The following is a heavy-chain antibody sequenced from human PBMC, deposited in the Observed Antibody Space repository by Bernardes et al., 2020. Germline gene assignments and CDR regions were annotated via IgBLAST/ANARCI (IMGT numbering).Heavy chain of an antibody. CDR1: GGSFSGYY. CDR3: ARGRGRGGLELRLDAFDI. J-gene: IGHJ3*02. D-gene: IGHD1-7*01. CDR2: INHSGST. Sequence: SETLSLTCAVYGGSFSGYYWSWIRQPPGKGLEWIGEINHSGSTNYNPSLKSRVTISVDTSKNQFSLKLSSVTAADTAVYYCARGRGRGGLELRLDAFDIWGQGTMVTVSS. V-gene: IGHV4-34*01.